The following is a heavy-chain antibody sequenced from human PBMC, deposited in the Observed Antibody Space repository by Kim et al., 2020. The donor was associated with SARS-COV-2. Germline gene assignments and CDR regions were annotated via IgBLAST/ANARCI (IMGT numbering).Heavy chain of an antibody. D-gene: IGHD5-18*01. Sequence: GGSLRLSCAASGFTFGDYAMHWVRQAPGKGLEWVSGISWNSGSIGYADSVKGRFTISRDNAKNSLYLQMNSLRAEDTALYYCAKDYSLGRIQLFESCGMDVWGQGTTVTVSS. CDR2: ISWNSGSI. CDR3: AKDYSLGRIQLFESCGMDV. CDR1: GFTFGDYA. J-gene: IGHJ6*02. V-gene: IGHV3-9*01.